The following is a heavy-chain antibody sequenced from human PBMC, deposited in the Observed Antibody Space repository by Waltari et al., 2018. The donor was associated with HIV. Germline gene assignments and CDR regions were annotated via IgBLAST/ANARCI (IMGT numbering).Heavy chain of an antibody. CDR1: GFTFSRYA. D-gene: IGHD3-10*01. CDR3: FTVRGVISYGMDV. J-gene: IGHJ6*02. Sequence: QVQLVASGGGVVQPGRSLRLSCAASGFTFSRYAMHWLRQAPGKGLEWVAVISYDGSNKYYADSVKGRFTISRDNSKNTLYLQMNSLRAEDTAVYYCFTVRGVISYGMDVWGQGTTVTVSS. V-gene: IGHV3-30-3*01. CDR2: ISYDGSNK.